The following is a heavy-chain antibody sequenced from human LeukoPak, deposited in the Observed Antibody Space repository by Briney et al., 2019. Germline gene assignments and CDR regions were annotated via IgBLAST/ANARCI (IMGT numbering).Heavy chain of an antibody. V-gene: IGHV1-46*01. D-gene: IGHD3-10*01. J-gene: IGHJ4*02. CDR3: ARDIRGRTTMVLGVMGGFDY. Sequence: ASVKVSCKASGYTFTSYYMHWVRQAPGQGLEWMGIVNPSGGSTSYAQKFQGRVTMTRDTSTSTVYMELSSLRSEDTAVYYCARDIRGRTTMVLGVMGGFDYWGQGTLVTVSS. CDR2: VNPSGGST. CDR1: GYTFTSYY.